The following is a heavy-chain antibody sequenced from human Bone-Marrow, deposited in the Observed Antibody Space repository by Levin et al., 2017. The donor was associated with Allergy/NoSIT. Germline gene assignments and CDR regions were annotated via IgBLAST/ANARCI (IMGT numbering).Heavy chain of an antibody. D-gene: IGHD6-13*01. CDR3: AKSGYSSSWQKDIDY. V-gene: IGHV3-23*01. CDR2: ISGSGGST. CDR1: GFTFSSYA. Sequence: GESLKISCAASGFTFSSYAMSWVRQAPGKGLEWVSAISGSGGSTYYADSVKGRFTISRDNSKNTLYLQMNSLRAEDTAVYYCAKSGYSSSWQKDIDYWGQGTLVTVSS. J-gene: IGHJ4*02.